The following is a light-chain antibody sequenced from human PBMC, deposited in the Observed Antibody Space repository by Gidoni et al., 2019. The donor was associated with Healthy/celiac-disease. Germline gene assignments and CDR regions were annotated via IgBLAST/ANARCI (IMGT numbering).Light chain of an antibody. CDR1: QSVLYSSNNKHY. Sequence: DIVMNQSPDSLAVSLGERATINCKSSQSVLYSSNNKHYVACYQQKPGQPPKLLIYWASTRESGVPDRFSGSGSGTDFTLTISSLQAEYVAVYYCQQYYSTPLLTFGGGTKVEIK. V-gene: IGKV4-1*01. J-gene: IGKJ4*01. CDR2: WAS. CDR3: QQYYSTPLLT.